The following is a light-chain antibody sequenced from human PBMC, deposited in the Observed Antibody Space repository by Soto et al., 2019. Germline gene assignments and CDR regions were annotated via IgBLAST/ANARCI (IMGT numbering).Light chain of an antibody. CDR1: QSVRSN. CDR3: QQYYNWPRT. J-gene: IGKJ1*01. CDR2: NAF. Sequence: EIVMTQSPATLSVSPGERATLSCRASQSVRSNLAWYQQKPGQAPRLLIYNAFTRASGIPASFSGSGSGTDFTLTISSLQSEDFAVYYCQQYYNWPRTFGQGTKVEIK. V-gene: IGKV3-15*01.